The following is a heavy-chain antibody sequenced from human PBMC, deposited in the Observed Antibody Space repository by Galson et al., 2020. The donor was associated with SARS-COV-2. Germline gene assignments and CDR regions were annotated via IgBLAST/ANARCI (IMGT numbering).Heavy chain of an antibody. V-gene: IGHV5-51*01. J-gene: IGHJ3*02. Sequence: GESLKISCKGSGYSFTSYWIGWVRQMHGTGQEWMGIIYPGDPDTRYSPSFQGQVTISADKSISTAYLQWSSLKASDTAMYYCARPTSYQYCSGGSCGDQVGAFDIWGQGTMVTVAS. CDR3: ARPTSYQYCSGGSCGDQVGAFDI. D-gene: IGHD2-15*01. CDR1: GYSFTSYW. CDR2: IYPGDPDT.